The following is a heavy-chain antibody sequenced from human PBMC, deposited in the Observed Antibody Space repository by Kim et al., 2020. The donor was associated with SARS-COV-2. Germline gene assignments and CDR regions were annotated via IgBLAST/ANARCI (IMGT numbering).Heavy chain of an antibody. V-gene: IGHV1-8*01. CDR3: ARVVPGDY. CDR2: SGNT. D-gene: IGHD6-13*01. J-gene: IGHJ4*02. Sequence: SGNTGYARKCQGRVTMTRKTSISTAYMELSSLRSEDTAVYYCARVVPGDYWGQGTLVTVSS.